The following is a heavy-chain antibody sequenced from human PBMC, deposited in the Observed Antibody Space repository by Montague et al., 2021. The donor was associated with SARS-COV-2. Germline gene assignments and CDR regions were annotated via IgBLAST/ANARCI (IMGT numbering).Heavy chain of an antibody. CDR3: ARETYTSGWFQQFDY. CDR2: IYYSGTT. V-gene: IGHV4-39*01. CDR1: GGSISSSNYY. J-gene: IGHJ4*02. Sequence: SETLSLTCTVSGGSISSSNYYWGWIRQPPGKGLEWIGGIYYSGTTYYNPSLQSRVTISVDTSKKQFSLKLSSVTAADMAAYYCARETYTSGWFQQFDYWGQGTLGTVSS. D-gene: IGHD6-19*01.